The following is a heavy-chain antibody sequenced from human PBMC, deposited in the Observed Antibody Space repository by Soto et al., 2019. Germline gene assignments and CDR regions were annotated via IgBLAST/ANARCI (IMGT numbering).Heavy chain of an antibody. CDR3: ARDDEYSGNGIDV. CDR2: ILNDGSNR. J-gene: IGHJ6*01. D-gene: IGHD3-10*01. CDR1: EFTFSNYG. V-gene: IGHV3-33*01. Sequence: QVQLVESGGGVVQPGRSLRLSCAASEFTFSNYGMHWVRQAPGKGLEWVAVILNDGSNRYHADSVKDRFTISRDNSKNTLYLQMNSLRAEDPAVYYCARDDEYSGNGIDVLGQGTTVNVSP.